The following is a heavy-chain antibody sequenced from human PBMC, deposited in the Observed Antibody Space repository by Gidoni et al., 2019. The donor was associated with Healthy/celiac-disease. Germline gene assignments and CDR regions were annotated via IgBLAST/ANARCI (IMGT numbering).Heavy chain of an antibody. Sequence: EVQLLESGGGLVQPGGSLRLSCSASAFTFISYAMSWVRQAPGKGVGWVSAISGSGGSTYYADSVKGRFTISRDNSKKTLYLQMNSLRDEDTAVYYCAKRRATSFRYFDYWGQGTLVTVSS. CDR3: AKRRATSFRYFDY. V-gene: IGHV3-23*01. J-gene: IGHJ4*02. CDR2: ISGSGGST. D-gene: IGHD5-12*01. CDR1: AFTFISYA.